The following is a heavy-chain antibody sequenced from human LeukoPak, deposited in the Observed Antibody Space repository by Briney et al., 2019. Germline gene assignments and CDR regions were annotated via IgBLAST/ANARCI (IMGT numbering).Heavy chain of an antibody. D-gene: IGHD3-22*01. J-gene: IGHJ4*02. Sequence: GGSLRLSCAASGFTVSSNYMSWVRQAPGKGLEWVSVIYSGGSTYYADSVKGRFTISRDNSKNTLYLQMNSLRAEDTAVYYCARGGYDSSGYLISWGQGTLVTVSS. V-gene: IGHV3-53*01. CDR3: ARGGYDSSGYLIS. CDR1: GFTVSSNY. CDR2: IYSGGST.